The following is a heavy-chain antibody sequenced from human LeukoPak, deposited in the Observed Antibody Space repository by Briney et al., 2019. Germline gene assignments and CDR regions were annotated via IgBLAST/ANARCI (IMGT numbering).Heavy chain of an antibody. V-gene: IGHV4-34*01. J-gene: IGHJ4*02. CDR1: GGSISSYY. Sequence: SETLSLTCTVSGGSISSYYWSWIRQPPGKGLEWIGEINHSGSTNYNPSLKSRVTISVDTSKNQFSLKLSSVTAADTAVYYCASFNSSEIAAAVDYWGQGTLVTVSS. CDR2: INHSGST. CDR3: ASFNSSEIAAAVDY. D-gene: IGHD6-13*01.